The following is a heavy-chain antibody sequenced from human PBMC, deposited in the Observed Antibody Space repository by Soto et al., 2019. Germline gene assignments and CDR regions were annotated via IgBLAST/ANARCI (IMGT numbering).Heavy chain of an antibody. Sequence: GASVKVSCKASGYTFTSYYMHWVRQAPGQGLEWMGIINPSGGSTSYAQKFQGRVTMTRDTSTSTVYMELSSLRSEDTAVYYCARQSPKYDYIWGSYRWAMNFCYLLDWGQGTLVTVSS. V-gene: IGHV1-46*03. D-gene: IGHD3-16*02. CDR1: GYTFTSYY. CDR2: INPSGGST. J-gene: IGHJ4*02. CDR3: ARQSPKYDYIWGSYRWAMNFCYLLD.